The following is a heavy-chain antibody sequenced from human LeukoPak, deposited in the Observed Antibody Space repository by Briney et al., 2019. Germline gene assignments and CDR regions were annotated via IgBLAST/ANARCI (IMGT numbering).Heavy chain of an antibody. D-gene: IGHD7-27*01. CDR2: ISSSSSTI. CDR1: GFTFSSYS. Sequence: GGSLRLSCAASGFTFSSYSMNWVRQAPGKGLEWVSSISSSSSTIYYADSVKGRFTISRDNAKNSLYLQMNSLRAEDTAVYYCASHLTGRLFDYWGQGTLVTVSS. CDR3: ASHLTGRLFDY. J-gene: IGHJ4*02. V-gene: IGHV3-48*01.